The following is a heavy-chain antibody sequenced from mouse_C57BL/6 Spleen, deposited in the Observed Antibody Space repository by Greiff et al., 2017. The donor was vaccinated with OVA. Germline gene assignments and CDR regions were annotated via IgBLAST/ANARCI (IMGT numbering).Heavy chain of an antibody. D-gene: IGHD4-1*01. CDR3: ARERTGTGYFDY. CDR1: GYTFTDYY. Sequence: EVKLQQSGPELVKPGASVKISCKASGYTFTDYYMNWVKQSHGKSLEWIGDINPNNGGTSYNQKFKGKATLTVDKSSSTAYMELRSLTSEDSAVYYCARERTGTGYFDYWGQGTTLTVSS. V-gene: IGHV1-26*01. J-gene: IGHJ2*01. CDR2: INPNNGGT.